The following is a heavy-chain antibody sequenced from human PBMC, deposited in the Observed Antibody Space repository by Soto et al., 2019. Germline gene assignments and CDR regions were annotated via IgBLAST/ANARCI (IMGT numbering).Heavy chain of an antibody. D-gene: IGHD2-15*01. Sequence: SKPLSLTCTVSGGSVSGGSYYWSWIRQPPGKGLEWIGYIYYSGSTNYNPSLKSRVTISVDTSKNQFSLKLSSVTAADTAVYYCASYAKGYCSGGSCYGRNYFDYWGQGTLVTVSS. CDR1: GGSVSGGSYY. CDR2: IYYSGST. J-gene: IGHJ4*02. CDR3: ASYAKGYCSGGSCYGRNYFDY. V-gene: IGHV4-61*01.